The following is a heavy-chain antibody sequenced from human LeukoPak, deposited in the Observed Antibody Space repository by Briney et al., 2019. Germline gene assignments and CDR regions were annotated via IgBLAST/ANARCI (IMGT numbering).Heavy chain of an antibody. CDR3: ARKSNTSSGWFAFDY. J-gene: IGHJ4*02. V-gene: IGHV1-8*01. D-gene: IGHD6-19*01. Sequence: GASVKVSCKSSGYTFISYDINWVRQATGQGLEWMGWMNPNSGNTGYAQKFQGRVTMTRNTSTSTAYMELSSLRSEDTAVYYCARKSNTSSGWFAFDYWGQGTLVTVSS. CDR2: MNPNSGNT. CDR1: GYTFISYD.